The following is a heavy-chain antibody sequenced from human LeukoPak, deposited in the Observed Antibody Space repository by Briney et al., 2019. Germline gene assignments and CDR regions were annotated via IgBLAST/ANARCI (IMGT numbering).Heavy chain of an antibody. D-gene: IGHD3-10*01. J-gene: IGHJ6*02. CDR3: ARVKMVRGRSMDV. Sequence: GGSLRLSCAASGFTFSSYWMSWVRQAPGKGLEWVANIKQDGSEKYYVDSVKGRFTISRDNAKNSLYLQMNSLRAEDTAVYYCARVKMVRGRSMDVWGQGTTVTVSS. CDR2: IKQDGSEK. V-gene: IGHV3-7*01. CDR1: GFTFSSYW.